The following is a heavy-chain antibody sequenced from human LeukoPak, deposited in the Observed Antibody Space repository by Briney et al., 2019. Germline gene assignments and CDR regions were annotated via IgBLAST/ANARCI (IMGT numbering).Heavy chain of an antibody. J-gene: IGHJ3*02. Sequence: PGGALSLSCAASGFTVNTNYISWVRQAPGKGLGWGSIIYSGGNTYYADAVKGRFTISRDNSKNTLYLQMNILRFEDTAMYYCTRYGGSGNALDIWGQGTMVTVSS. CDR3: TRYGGSGNALDI. CDR1: GFTVNTNY. D-gene: IGHD3-16*01. V-gene: IGHV3-53*01. CDR2: IYSGGNT.